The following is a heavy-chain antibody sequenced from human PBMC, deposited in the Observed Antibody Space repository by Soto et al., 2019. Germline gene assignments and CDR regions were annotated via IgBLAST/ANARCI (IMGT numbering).Heavy chain of an antibody. CDR1: GFSVSSNY. V-gene: IGHV3-66*01. CDR3: ERYGGNYWFDP. J-gene: IGHJ5*02. D-gene: IGHD2-21*02. CDR2: IYSGGST. Sequence: PGGSLRLSCAASGFSVSSNYMRWVRQAPGKGLEWVSVIYSGGSTYYADSVKGRFTISRDNSKNTLYLQMNSLRAEDTAVYYCERYGGNYWFDPWGQXTLVTVSS.